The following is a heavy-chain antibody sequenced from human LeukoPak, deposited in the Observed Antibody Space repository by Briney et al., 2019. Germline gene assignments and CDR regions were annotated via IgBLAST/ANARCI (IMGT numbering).Heavy chain of an antibody. CDR2: IYSGGST. CDR1: GFTVSSNY. D-gene: IGHD5-24*01. V-gene: IGHV3-66*02. Sequence: GGSLRLSCAASGFTVSSNYMSWVRQAPGKGLEWVSVIYSGGSTYYADSVKGRFTISRDNSKNTLYLQMNSLRAEDTAVDYCARDRDGYLDYWGQGTLVTVSS. CDR3: ARDRDGYLDY. J-gene: IGHJ4*02.